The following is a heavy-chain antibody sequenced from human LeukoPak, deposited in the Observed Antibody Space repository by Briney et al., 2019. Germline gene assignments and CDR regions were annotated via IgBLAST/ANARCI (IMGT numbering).Heavy chain of an antibody. CDR2: IYYSGST. J-gene: IGHJ4*02. CDR3: ASSYAHPLDY. CDR1: GGSVSSGSYY. V-gene: IGHV4-61*01. Sequence: PSETLSLTCTVSGGSVSSGSYYWSWIRQPPGEGLEWIGYIYYSGSTNYNPSLKSRVTISVDTSKNQFSLKLSSVTAADTAVYYCASSYAHPLDYWGQGTLVTVSS. D-gene: IGHD2-2*01.